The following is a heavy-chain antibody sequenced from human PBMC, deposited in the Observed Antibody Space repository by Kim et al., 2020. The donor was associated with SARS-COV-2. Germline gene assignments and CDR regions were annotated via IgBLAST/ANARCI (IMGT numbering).Heavy chain of an antibody. D-gene: IGHD3-22*01. J-gene: IGHJ4*01. Sequence: SETLSLTCAVYGGSFSDYYWSWIRQTPGKGLEWIGEMFHNGISNYNPSLKSRVTISLDTSKSQFSLNLNSVTAADTGVYFCARGLSRGFLRRSSHFDN. V-gene: IGHV4-34*01. CDR2: MFHNGIS. CDR3: ARGLSRGFLRRSSHFDN. CDR1: GGSFSDYY.